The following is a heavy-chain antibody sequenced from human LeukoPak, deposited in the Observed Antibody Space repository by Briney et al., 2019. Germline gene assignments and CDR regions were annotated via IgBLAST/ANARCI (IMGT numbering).Heavy chain of an antibody. CDR1: GFTFSSYD. CDR3: ARVSGASYMDV. J-gene: IGHJ6*03. CDR2: IGTAGDT. Sequence: PGGSLRLSCAASGFTFSSYDMHWVRQATGKGLEWVSAIGTAGDTYYLGSVKGRFTISRENAKNSLYLQMNSLRAGDTAVYYCARVSGASYMDVWGKGTTVTVSS. V-gene: IGHV3-13*01.